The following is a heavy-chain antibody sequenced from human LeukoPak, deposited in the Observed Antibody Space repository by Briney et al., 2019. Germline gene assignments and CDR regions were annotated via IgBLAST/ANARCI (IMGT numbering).Heavy chain of an antibody. J-gene: IGHJ4*02. CDR3: ARSGYSSGSDY. D-gene: IGHD6-19*01. V-gene: IGHV4-4*07. Sequence: SETLSLICTVSGGSISSYYWSWIRQPAGRGLEWIGRIYFSGSTNYNPSLKSRVTMSVDTSKNQFSLKLSSVTAADTAVYYCARSGYSSGSDYWGQGTLVTVSS. CDR2: IYFSGST. CDR1: GGSISSYY.